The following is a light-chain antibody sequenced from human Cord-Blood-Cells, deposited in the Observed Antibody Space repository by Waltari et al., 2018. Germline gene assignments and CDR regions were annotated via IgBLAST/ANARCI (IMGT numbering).Light chain of an antibody. CDR1: SRDVGRYNL. CDR3: CSYAGSSTLV. V-gene: IGLV2-23*01. Sequence: QSALTQPASVSGSPGPSTTIPCTGTSRDVGRYNLVSWYQQPPGQAPKPMIYAGSKRPSGVCKRFSGSKSGTTASLTISGLQAEDEADYYCCSYAGSSTLVFGGGTKLTVL. J-gene: IGLJ2*01. CDR2: AGS.